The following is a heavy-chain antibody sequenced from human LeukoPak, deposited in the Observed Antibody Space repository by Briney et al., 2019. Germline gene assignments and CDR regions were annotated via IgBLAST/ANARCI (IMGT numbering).Heavy chain of an antibody. CDR1: GFTFTSSA. CDR3: AAGDSFFADFDY. Sequence: SVTVSCKASGFTFTSSAVQWVRQARGQRLEWIGWIVVGSGNTNYAQKFQERVTITRDMSTSTAYMELSSLRSEDTAVYYCAAGDSFFADFDYWGQGTLVTVSS. CDR2: IVVGSGNT. J-gene: IGHJ4*02. V-gene: IGHV1-58*01. D-gene: IGHD3-10*01.